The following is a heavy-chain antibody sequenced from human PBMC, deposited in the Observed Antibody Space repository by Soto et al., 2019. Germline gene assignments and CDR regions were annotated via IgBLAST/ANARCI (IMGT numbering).Heavy chain of an antibody. Sequence: QVQLVDSGGGVVQPGRSLRLPCAASGFTFTTYGMHWVRRAPGKGLEWVAVISYDGSHAYYADSVKGRFTISRDNSKNTLYLQINSLRAEDTAVYYCAKERTYSVASGFDYWGRGTLVTVSS. D-gene: IGHD1-26*01. CDR2: ISYDGSHA. CDR3: AKERTYSVASGFDY. J-gene: IGHJ4*02. CDR1: GFTFTTYG. V-gene: IGHV3-30*18.